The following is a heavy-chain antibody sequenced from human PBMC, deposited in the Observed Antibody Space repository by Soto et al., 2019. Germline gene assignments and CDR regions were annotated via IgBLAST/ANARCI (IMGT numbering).Heavy chain of an antibody. CDR1: GFTFSSFW. V-gene: IGHV3-7*01. CDR3: ARDFGVQELDY. J-gene: IGHJ4*02. D-gene: IGHD3-3*01. CDR2: INQDGSEK. Sequence: GGSLRLSCAAPGFTFSSFWITWVRQAPGKGLEWVANINQDGSEKHYVDSVKGRFTLSRDNAENSVYLQMNSLRADDTAVYYCARDFGVQELDYWGQGTLVTVSS.